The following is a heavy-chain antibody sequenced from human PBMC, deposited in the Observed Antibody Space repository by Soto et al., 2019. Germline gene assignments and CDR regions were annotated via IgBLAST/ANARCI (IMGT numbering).Heavy chain of an antibody. CDR3: ARVWNWNDVCWFDP. J-gene: IGHJ5*02. Sequence: PSESLSLTCTVSGCTVSSGRYYWMWMRHPPGKGLEWIGYIYYSGSTNYNPSLKSRVTISVDTSKNQFSLKLSSVTAADTAVYYCARVWNWNDVCWFDPWGQGTLVTVSS. D-gene: IGHD1-1*01. CDR2: IYYSGST. CDR1: GCTVSSGRYY. V-gene: IGHV4-61*01.